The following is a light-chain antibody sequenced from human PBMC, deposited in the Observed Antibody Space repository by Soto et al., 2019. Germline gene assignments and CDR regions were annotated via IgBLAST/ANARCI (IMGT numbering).Light chain of an antibody. CDR3: QSYDSSLSVV. Sequence: QSVLTQPPSASWAPGQRVTISCTGSSSNIGAGYDVHWYQQLPGTAPKLLIYGNSNRPSGVPDRFSGSKSGTSASLAITGLQAEDESDYYCQSYDSSLSVVFGGGTKVTLL. CDR2: GNS. V-gene: IGLV1-40*01. CDR1: SSNIGAGYD. J-gene: IGLJ2*01.